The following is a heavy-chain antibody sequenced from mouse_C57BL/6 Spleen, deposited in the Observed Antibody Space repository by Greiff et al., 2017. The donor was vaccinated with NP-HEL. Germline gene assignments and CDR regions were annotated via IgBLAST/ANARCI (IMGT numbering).Heavy chain of an antibody. CDR1: GYSFTGYY. Sequence: VQLKESGPELVKPGASVKISCKASGYSFTGYYMHWVKQSHGNILDWIGYIYPYNGVSSYNQKFKGKATLTVDKSSSTAYMELRSLTSEDSAVYYCARSKGDYDADYYAMDYWGQGTSVTVSS. CDR3: ARSKGDYDADYYAMDY. CDR2: IYPYNGVS. J-gene: IGHJ4*01. D-gene: IGHD2-4*01. V-gene: IGHV1-31*01.